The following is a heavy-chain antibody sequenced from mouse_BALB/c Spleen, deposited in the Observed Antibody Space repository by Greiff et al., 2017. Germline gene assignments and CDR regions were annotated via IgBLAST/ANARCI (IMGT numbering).Heavy chain of an antibody. J-gene: IGHJ1*01. CDR3: AKGDYRYGYWYFDV. Sequence: LVKTGASVKISCKASGYSFTGYYMHWVKQSHGKSLEWIGYISCYNGATSYNQKFKGKATFTVDTSSSTAYMQFNSLTSEDSAVYYCAKGDYRYGYWYFDVWGAGTTVTVSS. CDR1: GYSFTGYY. CDR2: ISCYNGAT. D-gene: IGHD2-14*01. V-gene: IGHV1S34*01.